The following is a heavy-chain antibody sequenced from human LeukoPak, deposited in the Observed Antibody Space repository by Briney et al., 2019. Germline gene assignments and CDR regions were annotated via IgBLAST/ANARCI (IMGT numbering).Heavy chain of an antibody. D-gene: IGHD3-16*01. CDR3: TRDVIYASEIYSYGDS. Sequence: GGSLRLSCAASGFTVSSNYMSWVRQAPGKGLEWVSVLYRGGGTAYADSVKGRFTISRDNSKNTVYLQMNSLRAEDTAVYYCTRDVIYASEIYSYGDSWGQGTLVTVSS. CDR2: LYRGGGT. J-gene: IGHJ4*02. V-gene: IGHV3-66*01. CDR1: GFTVSSNY.